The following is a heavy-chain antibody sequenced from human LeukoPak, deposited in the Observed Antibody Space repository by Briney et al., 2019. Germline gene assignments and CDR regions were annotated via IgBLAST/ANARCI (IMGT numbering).Heavy chain of an antibody. J-gene: IGHJ3*02. CDR2: IYTGGST. V-gene: IGHV3-66*01. Sequence: PVGSLRLSCAASGFTVSSMYTSWVRQAPGKGLEWVSVIYTGGSTYYADSVKGRFTISRDNSENTLYLQMNRLRAEDTSVYHCAREAANPTAGYDFNDAFDIWGQGTMVAVSS. CDR3: AREAANPTAGYDFNDAFDI. D-gene: IGHD5-12*01. CDR1: GFTVSSMY.